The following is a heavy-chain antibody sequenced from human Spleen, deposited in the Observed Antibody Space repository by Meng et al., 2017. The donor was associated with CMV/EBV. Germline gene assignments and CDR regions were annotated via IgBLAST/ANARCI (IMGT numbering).Heavy chain of an antibody. CDR3: ARERGYYYDSSGYYPDQPWGMDV. V-gene: IGHV4-39*07. CDR1: GDSISSGSYF. Sequence: SETLSLTCTVSGDSISSGSYFWGWIRQPPGKGLEWIGSIYYSGSTYYNPSLRSRVTISVDTSKNQFSLKLSSVTAADTAVYYCARERGYYYDSSGYYPDQPWGMDVWGQGTTVTVSS. CDR2: IYYSGST. D-gene: IGHD3-22*01. J-gene: IGHJ6*02.